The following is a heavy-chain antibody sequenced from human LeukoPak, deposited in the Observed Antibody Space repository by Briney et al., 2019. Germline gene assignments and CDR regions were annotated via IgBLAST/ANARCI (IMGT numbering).Heavy chain of an antibody. V-gene: IGHV4-59*01. CDR3: ASGTVSGVITPYSFHH. J-gene: IGHJ4*01. CDR1: VGYISSYY. CDR2: VFYSGDT. D-gene: IGHD3-3*01. Sequence: SETLSLICTVSVGYISSYYWSWIRQSPGKGLEWIGNVFYSGDTNYNPSLKSRVTMSINTSNNHFSLHLTSVTAADTAVYFCASGTVSGVITPYSFHHWGHGTLVTVSS.